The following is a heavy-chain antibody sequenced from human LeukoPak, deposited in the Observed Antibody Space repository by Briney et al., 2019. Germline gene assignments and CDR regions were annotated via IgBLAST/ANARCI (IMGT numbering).Heavy chain of an antibody. CDR1: GDSVSSNSAA. V-gene: IGHV6-1*01. D-gene: IGHD2-2*01. CDR2: TYYRSKWYN. CDR3: AIGYCSSTSCWIDY. Sequence: SQTLSLTCAISGDSVSSNSAAWNWIRRSPSRGLEWLGRTYYRSKWYNDYAVSVKSRITINPGTSKNQFSLKLSSVTAADTAVYYCAIGYCSSTSCWIDYWGQGTLVTVSS. J-gene: IGHJ4*02.